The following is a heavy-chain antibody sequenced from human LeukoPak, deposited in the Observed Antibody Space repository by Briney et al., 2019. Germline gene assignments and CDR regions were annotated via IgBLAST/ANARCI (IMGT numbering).Heavy chain of an antibody. D-gene: IGHD3-3*01. V-gene: IGHV4-39*07. Sequence: SETLSLTCTVSGGSISTNSYYWGWIRQPPGKGLEWIGSVYYSGSTYYNPSLKSRVTISLDTSKNQFSLKLSSVTAADTAVYYCARDQISYDFWSAYWRWGQGTLVTVSS. CDR3: ARDQISYDFWSAYWR. CDR2: VYYSGST. CDR1: GGSISTNSYY. J-gene: IGHJ4*02.